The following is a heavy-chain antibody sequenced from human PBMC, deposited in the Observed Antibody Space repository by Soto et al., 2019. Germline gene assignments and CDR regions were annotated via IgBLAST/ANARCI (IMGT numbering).Heavy chain of an antibody. Sequence: SETLSLTCAVYGGSFSCYYWSWIRQPPGKGLEWIGEINHSGSTNYNPSLKSRVTISVDTSKNQFSLKLSSVTAADTAVYYCARGGSHYYDSSGYYRGFYYYYYGMDVWGQGTTVTVSS. V-gene: IGHV4-34*01. CDR1: GGSFSCYY. CDR3: ARGGSHYYDSSGYYRGFYYYYYGMDV. D-gene: IGHD3-22*01. CDR2: INHSGST. J-gene: IGHJ6*02.